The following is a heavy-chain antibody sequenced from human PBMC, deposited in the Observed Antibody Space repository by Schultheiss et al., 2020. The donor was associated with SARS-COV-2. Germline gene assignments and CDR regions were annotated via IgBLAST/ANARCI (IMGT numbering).Heavy chain of an antibody. D-gene: IGHD2-2*01. CDR3: HCSSTSCYYYYGMDV. Sequence: GGSLRLSCAASGFTFSNAWMSWVRQAPGKGLEWVGRIKSKTDGGTTDYAAPVKGRFTISRDDSKNTLYLQMNSLKTEDTAVYYCHCSSTSCYYYYGMDVWGQGTTVTVSS. V-gene: IGHV3-15*01. CDR1: GFTFSNAW. CDR2: IKSKTDGGTT. J-gene: IGHJ6*02.